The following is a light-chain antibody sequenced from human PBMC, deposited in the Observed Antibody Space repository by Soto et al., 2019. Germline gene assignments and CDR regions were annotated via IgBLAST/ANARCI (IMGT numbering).Light chain of an antibody. Sequence: EIVLTQSPGTLSLSPGARATLSCRASQSVSNNYLAWYQQKPGQAPRLLIYGASNRATGIPDRFSGSGSGTDFTLTISSLQPDDVATYYCQQYNSYPWTLGQGTKVDIK. V-gene: IGKV3-20*01. J-gene: IGKJ1*01. CDR2: GAS. CDR1: QSVSNNY. CDR3: QQYNSYPWT.